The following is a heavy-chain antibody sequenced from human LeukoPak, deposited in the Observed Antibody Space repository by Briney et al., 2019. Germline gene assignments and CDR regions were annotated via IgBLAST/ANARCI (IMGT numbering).Heavy chain of an antibody. V-gene: IGHV4-59*08. CDR3: ARHVGFDWLLFDY. D-gene: IGHD3-9*01. CDR1: GGSISSYY. Sequence: PSETLSLTCTVFGGSISSYYWSWIRQPPGKGLEWIGYIYYSGSTNYNPSLKSRVTISVDTSKNQFSLKLSSVTAADTAVYYCARHVGFDWLLFDYWGQGTLVTVSS. CDR2: IYYSGST. J-gene: IGHJ4*02.